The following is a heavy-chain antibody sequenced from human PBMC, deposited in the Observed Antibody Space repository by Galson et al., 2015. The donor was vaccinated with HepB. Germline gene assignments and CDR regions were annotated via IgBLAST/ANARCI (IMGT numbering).Heavy chain of an antibody. D-gene: IGHD2-2*01. Sequence: SGAEVKKPGESLRISCKGSGYSFTSYWISWVRQMPGKGREWMGRIDPSDSYTNYSPSFQGHVTISADKSISNAYLQWSSLKASDTAMYYWATGSVVPAGEDWFDPWGQGTLVTVSS. CDR3: ATGSVVPAGEDWFDP. V-gene: IGHV5-10-1*01. CDR2: IDPSDSYT. J-gene: IGHJ5*02. CDR1: GYSFTSYW.